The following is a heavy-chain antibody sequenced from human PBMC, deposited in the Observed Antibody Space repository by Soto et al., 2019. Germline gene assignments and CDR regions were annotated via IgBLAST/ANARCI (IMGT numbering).Heavy chain of an antibody. Sequence: EVQLVESGGGLVQPGGSLRLTCVASGFPFSIYSMNWVRQAPGKGLAWSSYITSDTNTIKYADSVKGRFTISRDNAKNLVYLQMNSLRDEDTAVYFCARSVEGHYYWGQGTVVTVSS. J-gene: IGHJ4*02. V-gene: IGHV3-48*02. CDR1: GFPFSIYS. D-gene: IGHD6-19*01. CDR3: ARSVEGHYY. CDR2: ITSDTNTI.